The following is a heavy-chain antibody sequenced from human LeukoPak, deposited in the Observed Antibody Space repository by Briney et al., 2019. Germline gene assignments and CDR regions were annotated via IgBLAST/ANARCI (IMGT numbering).Heavy chain of an antibody. CDR1: GYTFTGYY. Sequence: ASVKVSCKASGYTFTGYYMHWVRQAPGQGLEWMGRINPNSGGTNYAQRFQGRVTMTRDTSISTAYMELSRLRSDDTAVYYCASLSRRTTNSAFDIWGQGTMVTVSS. CDR2: INPNSGGT. D-gene: IGHD1-26*01. V-gene: IGHV1-2*06. J-gene: IGHJ3*02. CDR3: ASLSRRTTNSAFDI.